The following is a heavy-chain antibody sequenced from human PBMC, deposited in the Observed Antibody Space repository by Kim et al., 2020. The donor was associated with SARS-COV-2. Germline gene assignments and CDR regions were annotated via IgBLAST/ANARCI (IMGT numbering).Heavy chain of an antibody. CDR3: ARDYRGMDV. CDR2: IYYSGST. Sequence: SETLSLTCTVSGGSISSYYWSWIRQPPGKGLEWIGYIYYSGSTNYNPSLKSRVTISVDTSKNQFSLKLSSVTAADTAVYYCARDYRGMDVWGQGTTVTVS. J-gene: IGHJ6*02. CDR1: GGSISSYY. V-gene: IGHV4-59*13.